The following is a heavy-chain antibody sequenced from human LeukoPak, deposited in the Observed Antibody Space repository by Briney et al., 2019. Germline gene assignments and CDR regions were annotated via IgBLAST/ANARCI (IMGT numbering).Heavy chain of an antibody. CDR3: ARGWLQNFDY. V-gene: IGHV4-61*01. Sequence: SGTLSLTCTVSGGSVSSGSYYWRWIRQPPGKGLEWIGYIYYSGSTNYNPSLKSRVTISVDTSKNQFSLKLSSVTAADTAVYYCARGWLQNFDYWGQGTLVTVSS. CDR1: GGSVSSGSYY. CDR2: IYYSGST. J-gene: IGHJ4*02. D-gene: IGHD5-12*01.